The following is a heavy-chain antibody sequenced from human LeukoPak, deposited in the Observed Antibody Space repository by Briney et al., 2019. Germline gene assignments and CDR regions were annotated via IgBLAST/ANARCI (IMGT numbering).Heavy chain of an antibody. J-gene: IGHJ4*02. CDR2: MNPNSGNT. V-gene: IGHV1-8*02. Sequence: GESLKISCKGSGYSFTTYWIGWVRQATGQGLEWMGWMNPNSGNTGYAQKFQGRVTMTRNTSISTAYMELSSLRSEDTAVYYCARLATPYYYDSSGYPFDYWGQGTLVTVSS. D-gene: IGHD3-22*01. CDR3: ARLATPYYYDSSGYPFDY. CDR1: GYSFTTYW.